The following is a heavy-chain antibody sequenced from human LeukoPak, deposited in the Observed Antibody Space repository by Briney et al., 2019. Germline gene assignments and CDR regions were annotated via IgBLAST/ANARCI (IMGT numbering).Heavy chain of an antibody. V-gene: IGHV4-61*01. J-gene: IGHJ4*02. D-gene: IGHD1-26*01. CDR1: GASVSSGTYF. CDR3: ARDRHAYSGTDY. Sequence: SETLSLTCTVSGASVSSGTYFWSSTRQPPGKGLEWIGYISNSGSTNYNPSLKSRVTISADTSENQFSLKLSSVTAADTAVYYCARDRHAYSGTDYWGQGTLVTVSS. CDR2: ISNSGST.